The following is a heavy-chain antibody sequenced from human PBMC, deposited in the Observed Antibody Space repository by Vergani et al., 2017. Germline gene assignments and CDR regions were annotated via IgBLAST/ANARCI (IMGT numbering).Heavy chain of an antibody. CDR1: GYTFTDHF. D-gene: IGHD4-17*01. CDR2: VDPEDGET. Sequence: EVQLVQSGAEVQKPGATMKISCKVSGYTFTDHFMHWVKQAPGKGLEWMGLVDPEDGETIYAEKFKGRVTIAADTSTDTAHLELSSLRSEDTAVYYCATPQTVTTGGMEVWAKGPRSSSP. V-gene: IGHV1-69-2*01. J-gene: IGHJ6*02. CDR3: ATPQTVTTGGMEV.